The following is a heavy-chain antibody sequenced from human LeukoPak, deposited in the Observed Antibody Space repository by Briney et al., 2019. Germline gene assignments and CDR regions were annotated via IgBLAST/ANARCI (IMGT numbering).Heavy chain of an antibody. J-gene: IGHJ6*02. CDR1: GFTFSYDA. CDR2: IRSDTTSK. D-gene: IGHD3-10*01. CDR3: AKDRDGSGTYEKFLDV. Sequence: GGSLRLSCARSGFTFSYDAMHWVRQAPGRGLEWVALIRSDTTSKYYADSVKGRFTVSRDNSKNTLYLQMNSLRPEDTAVYHCAKDRDGSGTYEKFLDVWGQGTMVTVSS. V-gene: IGHV3-30*02.